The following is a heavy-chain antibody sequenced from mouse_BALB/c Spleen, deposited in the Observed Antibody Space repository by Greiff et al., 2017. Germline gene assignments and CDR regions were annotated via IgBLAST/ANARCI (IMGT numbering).Heavy chain of an antibody. Sequence: EVQLVESGGGLVKPGGSLKLSCAASGFTFSSYAMSWVRQTPEKRLAWVASISSGGSTYYPDSVKGRFTISRDNAKNTLYLQMSSLKSEDTAMYYCARHGGGHYYGSSYVDWFAYWGQGTLVTVSA. J-gene: IGHJ3*01. CDR1: GFTFSSYA. D-gene: IGHD1-1*01. CDR2: ISSGGST. CDR3: ARHGGGHYYGSSYVDWFAY. V-gene: IGHV5-6-5*01.